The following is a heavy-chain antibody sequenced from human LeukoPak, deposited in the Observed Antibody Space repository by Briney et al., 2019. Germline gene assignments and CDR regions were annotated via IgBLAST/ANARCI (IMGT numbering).Heavy chain of an antibody. CDR2: TYYSGST. V-gene: IGHV4-31*03. D-gene: IGHD2-2*01. J-gene: IGHJ5*02. CDR3: ARDREDQTRFDP. CDR1: GGSIISGGYY. Sequence: KASETLSLTCTVSGGSIISGGYYWSWIRQHPGKGLEWIGFTYYSGSTYYNPSLKSRVTISVDTSKNQFSLKLSSVTAADTAVYYCARDREDQTRFDPWGQGALVTVSS.